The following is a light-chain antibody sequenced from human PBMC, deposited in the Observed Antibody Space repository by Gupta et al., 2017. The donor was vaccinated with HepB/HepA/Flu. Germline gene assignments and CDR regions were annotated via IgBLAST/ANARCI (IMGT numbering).Light chain of an antibody. CDR3: QQYDGTPQT. CDR1: QSVLYNSNNKNY. V-gene: IGKV4-1*01. Sequence: DIVMTQSPDSLAVSLGERATINCRSSQSVLYNSNNKNYLAWYQQKPGQPPKLLIYWASTRESGVPDRFSGSGSGTDFTLTISSLQAEDVAVYYCQQYDGTPQTFGQGTKVEIK. CDR2: WAS. J-gene: IGKJ1*01.